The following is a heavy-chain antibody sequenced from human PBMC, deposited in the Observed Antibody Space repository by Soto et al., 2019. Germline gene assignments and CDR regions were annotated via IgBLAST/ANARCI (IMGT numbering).Heavy chain of an antibody. V-gene: IGHV4-39*01. D-gene: IGHD3-9*01. CDR1: DDSINSDKYY. CDR2: TYYRGNA. J-gene: IGHJ4*02. Sequence: QLQLQESGPGLVKPSETLSLTCSVSDDSINSDKYYWGWIRQPPGKGLEWLGSTYYRGNAYYNPSLQPPVPISLDKSKSQFSLKLNSVTAADSAVYFCAILEGLATISYYFDFWGPGALVTLSS. CDR3: AILEGLATISYYFDF.